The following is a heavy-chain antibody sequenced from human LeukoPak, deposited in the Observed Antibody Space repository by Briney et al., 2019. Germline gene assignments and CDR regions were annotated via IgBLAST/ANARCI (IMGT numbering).Heavy chain of an antibody. Sequence: GGSLRLSCAASGFTFSSYSMNWVRQAPGKGLEWVSSISSSSSYIYYADSVKGRFTISRDNSKNTLYLQMNSLRAEDTAVYYCAKDSLAWPAFDYWGQGTLVTVAS. V-gene: IGHV3-21*04. J-gene: IGHJ4*02. D-gene: IGHD2-15*01. CDR1: GFTFSSYS. CDR2: ISSSSSYI. CDR3: AKDSLAWPAFDY.